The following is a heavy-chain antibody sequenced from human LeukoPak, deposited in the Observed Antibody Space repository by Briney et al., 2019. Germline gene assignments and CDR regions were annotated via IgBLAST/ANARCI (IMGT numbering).Heavy chain of an antibody. CDR1: GFPFRNYS. J-gene: IGHJ4*02. CDR2: ISASGRTT. V-gene: IGHV3-23*01. CDR3: AKDDAGFGEDFDS. Sequence: GGSLRLSCTTSGFPFRNYSMNWVRQAPGRGLQWVSAISASGRTTKYADPVKGRFTISRGNSRNTLYLHIDSLRPDDTALYFCAKDDAGFGEDFDSWGQGTLVIVSS. D-gene: IGHD3-10*01.